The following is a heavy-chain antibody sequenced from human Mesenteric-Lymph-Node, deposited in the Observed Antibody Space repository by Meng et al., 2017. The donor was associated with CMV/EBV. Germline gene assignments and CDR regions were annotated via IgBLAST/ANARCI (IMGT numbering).Heavy chain of an antibody. CDR2: INSDESSK. CDR1: GFTFSDHY. Sequence: GGSLRLSCAASGFTFSDHYMHWVRQAPGKGLVWVSRINSDESSKTYADSVRGRFTISRDNAKNTLYLQINSPRAEDTALYYCVREWPNSGALLDYWGRGALVTVSS. J-gene: IGHJ4*02. CDR3: VREWPNSGALLDY. V-gene: IGHV3-74*01. D-gene: IGHD2-15*01.